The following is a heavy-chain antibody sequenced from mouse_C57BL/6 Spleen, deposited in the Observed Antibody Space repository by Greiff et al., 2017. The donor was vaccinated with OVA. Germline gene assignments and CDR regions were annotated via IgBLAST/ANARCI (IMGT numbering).Heavy chain of an antibody. V-gene: IGHV3-6*01. CDR3: ARDLDYYGSSYGRSMDY. CDR2: ISYDGSN. CDR1: GYSITSGYY. J-gene: IGHJ4*01. D-gene: IGHD1-1*01. Sequence: EVKLMESGPGLVKPSQSLSLTCSVTGYSITSGYYWNWIRQFPGNKLEWMGYISYDGSNNYNPSLKNRISITRDTSKNQFFLKLNSVTTEDTATYYCARDLDYYGSSYGRSMDYWGQGTSVTVSS.